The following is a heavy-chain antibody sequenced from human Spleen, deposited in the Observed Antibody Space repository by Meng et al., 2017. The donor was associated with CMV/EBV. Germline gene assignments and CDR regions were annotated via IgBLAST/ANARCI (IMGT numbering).Heavy chain of an antibody. CDR1: GYTFTRYG. D-gene: IGHD6-13*01. J-gene: IGHJ1*01. V-gene: IGHV1-18*01. CDR3: ARDLRIAAAGDFQH. Sequence: ASGYTFTRYGISWVRQAPGQGLEWMGWISAYNGNTNYAQKLQGRVTMTTDTSTSTAYMELRSLRSDDTAVYYCARDLRIAAAGDFQHWGQGTLVTVSS. CDR2: ISAYNGNT.